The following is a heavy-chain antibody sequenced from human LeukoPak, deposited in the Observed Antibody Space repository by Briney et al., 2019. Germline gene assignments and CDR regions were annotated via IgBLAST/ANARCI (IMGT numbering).Heavy chain of an antibody. CDR3: ARQAPAYYDSSGYLSTPLPDY. CDR1: GGSISGSSYY. D-gene: IGHD3-22*01. CDR2: IYYSGST. Sequence: SETLPLTCTVSGGSISGSSYYWGWIRQPPGKGLEWIGSIYYSGSTYYNPSLKSRVTISVDTSKNQFSLKLSSVTAADTAVYCCARQAPAYYDSSGYLSTPLPDYWGQGTLVTVSS. V-gene: IGHV4-39*01. J-gene: IGHJ4*02.